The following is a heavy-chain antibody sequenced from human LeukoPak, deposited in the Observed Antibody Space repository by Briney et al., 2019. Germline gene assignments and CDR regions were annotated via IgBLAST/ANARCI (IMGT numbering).Heavy chain of an antibody. J-gene: IGHJ4*02. D-gene: IGHD3-10*01. CDR3: ARDSYGSGYSFDY. CDR1: GGSLSSYY. Sequence: PSETLSLTCTVSGGSLSSYYWSWLRQPPGKGLEWIGYIYYGGSTNYNPSLKSRVTISVDTSKNQFSLKLSSVTAADTAVYYCARDSYGSGYSFDYWGQGTLVTVSS. CDR2: IYYGGST. V-gene: IGHV4-59*01.